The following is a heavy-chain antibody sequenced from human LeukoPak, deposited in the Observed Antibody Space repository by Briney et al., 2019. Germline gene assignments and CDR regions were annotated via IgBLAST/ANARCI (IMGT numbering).Heavy chain of an antibody. CDR2: INSDGSRT. V-gene: IGHV3-74*01. J-gene: IGHJ4*02. CDR3: VELTSMVEHY. Sequence: GGSLRLSCAASGFTFSCYWMHWVRQAPGKGLVWVSRINSDGSRTSYADFVKGRFTISRDNAKNTLYLQMNSLRAEDTAVYYCVELTSMVEHYWGQGTLVTVSS. CDR1: GFTFSCYW. D-gene: IGHD3-10*01.